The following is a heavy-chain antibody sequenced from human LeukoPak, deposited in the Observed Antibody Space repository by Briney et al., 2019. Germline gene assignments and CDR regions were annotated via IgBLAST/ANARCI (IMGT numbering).Heavy chain of an antibody. CDR3: ATGIATAAFDY. V-gene: IGHV3-23*01. CDR2: ISRSGDST. CDR1: GFTFSSSA. J-gene: IGHJ4*02. D-gene: IGHD6-13*01. Sequence: GGSLRLSCAASGFTFSSSAMNWVRQAPGKGLEWVSGISRSGDSTYYADSVKGRFAISRDNSKNTLYVRMSSLRAEDTAVYYCATGIATAAFDYWGQGTLVTVSS.